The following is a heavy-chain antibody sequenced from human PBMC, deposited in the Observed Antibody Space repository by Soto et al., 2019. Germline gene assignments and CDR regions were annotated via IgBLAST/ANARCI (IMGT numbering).Heavy chain of an antibody. Sequence: FETLSLTCSVSGGSISSYYWSWIRKPPGKGLEWIGYIYYSGSTNYNPSLKSRVTISVDTSKNQFSLKLSSVTAADTAVYYCARSSVGGYYYYYYMDVWGKGTTVTVSS. D-gene: IGHD2-15*01. CDR1: GGSISSYY. J-gene: IGHJ6*03. CDR3: ARSSVGGYYYYYYMDV. CDR2: IYYSGST. V-gene: IGHV4-59*08.